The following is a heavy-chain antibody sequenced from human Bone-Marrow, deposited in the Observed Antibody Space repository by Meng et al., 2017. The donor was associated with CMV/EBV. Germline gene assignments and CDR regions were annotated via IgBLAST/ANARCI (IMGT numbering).Heavy chain of an antibody. CDR3: ARDLHIRSYYDFWSGYSPYYYGMDV. J-gene: IGHJ6*02. Sequence: SVKVSCKASLGILSSYAISWVRQAPGQGLEWMGGIIPIFGTANDAQKFPGRVTITTDESTSTAYMELSSLRSEDTAVYYCARDLHIRSYYDFWSGYSPYYYGMDVWGQGTTVTVSS. D-gene: IGHD3-3*01. V-gene: IGHV1-69*05. CDR1: LGILSSYA. CDR2: IIPIFGTA.